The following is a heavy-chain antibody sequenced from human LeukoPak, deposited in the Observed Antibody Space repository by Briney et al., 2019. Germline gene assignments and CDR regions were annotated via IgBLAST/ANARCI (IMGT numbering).Heavy chain of an antibody. CDR3: AKERGGFGEFDDAFDI. D-gene: IGHD3-10*01. V-gene: IGHV3-30*02. CDR2: IRYDGSNK. CDR1: GFTFSSYG. Sequence: GGSLRLSCTASGFTFSSYGMYWVRQAPGKGLEWVAFIRYDGSNKHYADSVKGRFTISRDNSKNTLYLQMNSLRAEDTAMYYCAKERGGFGEFDDAFDIWGQGTMVTVSS. J-gene: IGHJ3*02.